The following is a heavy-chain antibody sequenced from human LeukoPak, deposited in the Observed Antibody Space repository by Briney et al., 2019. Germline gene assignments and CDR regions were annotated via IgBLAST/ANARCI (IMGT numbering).Heavy chain of an antibody. CDR3: AKALAVQLGPQYFQH. CDR1: GFTFEDYA. D-gene: IGHD6-13*01. J-gene: IGHJ1*01. Sequence: GRSLTLSCAASGFTFEDYAMLWVRQAPGEGLEGVSGISGSSSSIGYADAVKGRFTISRDNAKTSLYLQINSPRAEDTALYYCAKALAVQLGPQYFQHWGQGTLVTVSS. V-gene: IGHV3-9*01. CDR2: ISGSSSSI.